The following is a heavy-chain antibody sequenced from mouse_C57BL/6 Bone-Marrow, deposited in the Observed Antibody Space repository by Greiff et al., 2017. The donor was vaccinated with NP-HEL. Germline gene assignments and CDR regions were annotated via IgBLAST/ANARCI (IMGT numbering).Heavy chain of an antibody. J-gene: IGHJ2*01. D-gene: IGHD1-1*01. V-gene: IGHV1-72*01. CDR1: GYTFTSYL. CDR3: ARYYYGSSSFDN. CDR2: IDPNSGGT. Sequence: VQLQQPGAELVKPGASVKLSCKASGYTFTSYLMPWVKQRPGRGLEWIGRIDPNSGGTNYNEKFKSKATLTVDKPSSTAYMQLNTLTSEDSAVYYCARYYYGSSSFDNWGQGTALTVTS.